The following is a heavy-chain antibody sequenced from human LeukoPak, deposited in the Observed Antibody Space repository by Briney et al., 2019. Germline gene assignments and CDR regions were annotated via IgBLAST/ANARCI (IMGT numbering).Heavy chain of an antibody. Sequence: PGGSLRLSCAASGFTFSSYWMHWVRQAPGKGLVWVSRINSDGSSTSYADSVKGRFTISRDNAKNSLYLQMNSLRAEDTAVYYCAKSVANDAFDIWGHGTMVTVSS. J-gene: IGHJ3*02. D-gene: IGHD2-21*01. V-gene: IGHV3-74*01. CDR3: AKSVANDAFDI. CDR2: INSDGSST. CDR1: GFTFSSYW.